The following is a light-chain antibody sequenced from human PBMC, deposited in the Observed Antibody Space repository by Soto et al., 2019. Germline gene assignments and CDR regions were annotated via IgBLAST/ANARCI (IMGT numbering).Light chain of an antibody. CDR2: DVT. J-gene: IGLJ2*01. CDR3: SSYAGISIHVA. CDR1: SSDVGGYNF. V-gene: IGLV2-8*01. Sequence: QSALTQPPSASGSPGQSVTISCTGASSDVGGYNFVSWYQHHPGKAPRLMIYDVTQRPSGVPDRFSGSKSGNTASLTVSGLQVDDESYYYCSSYAGISIHVAFGGGTKLTVL.